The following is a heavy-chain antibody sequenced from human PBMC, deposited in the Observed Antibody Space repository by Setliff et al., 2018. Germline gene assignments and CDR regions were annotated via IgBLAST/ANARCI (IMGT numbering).Heavy chain of an antibody. Sequence: PGGSLRLSCAASGFTFSAHYMDWLRQAPGKGLEWVANIKSYGREKNYADSVKGRFSISRDDASSSLYLQMDNLRVEDTAVYYCARGRFFTYWGQGTPVTVSS. J-gene: IGHJ4*02. CDR2: IKSYGREK. D-gene: IGHD3-3*01. CDR3: ARGRFFTY. V-gene: IGHV3-7*01. CDR1: GFTFSAHY.